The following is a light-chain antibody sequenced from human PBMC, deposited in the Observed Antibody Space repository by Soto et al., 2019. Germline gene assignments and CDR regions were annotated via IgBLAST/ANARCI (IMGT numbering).Light chain of an antibody. J-gene: IGKJ4*01. CDR2: DAS. CDR1: QSVSSY. Sequence: EIVLTQSPATLSLSPGERATLSCRASQSVSSYLAWYQQKPGQAPRLLIYDASNRATGIPARFSGSGSGTDFTLTISSLEPEDFVGYYCQQRSNWLTFGGGTKVEIK. CDR3: QQRSNWLT. V-gene: IGKV3-11*01.